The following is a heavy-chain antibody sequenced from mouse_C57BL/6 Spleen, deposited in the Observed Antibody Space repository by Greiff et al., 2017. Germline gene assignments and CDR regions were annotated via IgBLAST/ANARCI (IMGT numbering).Heavy chain of an antibody. CDR2: IRNKANGYTT. Sequence: EVQVVESGGGLVQPGGSLSLSCAASGFTFTDYYMSWVRQPPGKALEWLGFIRNKANGYTTEYSASVMGRFTISRDNSQSILYLQMNALRADDSATYYCASLYSRAWFAYWGQGTLVTVSA. J-gene: IGHJ3*01. CDR3: ASLYSRAWFAY. V-gene: IGHV7-3*01. D-gene: IGHD2-12*01. CDR1: GFTFTDYY.